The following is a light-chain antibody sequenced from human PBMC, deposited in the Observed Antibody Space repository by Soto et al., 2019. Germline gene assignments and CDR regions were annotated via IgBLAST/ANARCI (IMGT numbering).Light chain of an antibody. CDR1: AGDVGSYNL. V-gene: IGLV2-23*01. CDR2: EAT. Sequence: QSVLTQPDSVSGSPGQSITISCTGTAGDVGSYNLVSWYQQRPGKAPKLLIYEATKRPLGLSNRFSGSRSGNTASLTISGLQAEDEADYYCSSYASYISSYVFGPGTKATVL. CDR3: SSYASYISSYV. J-gene: IGLJ1*01.